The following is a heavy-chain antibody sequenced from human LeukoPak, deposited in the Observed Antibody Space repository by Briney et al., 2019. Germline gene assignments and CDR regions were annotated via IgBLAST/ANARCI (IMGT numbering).Heavy chain of an antibody. CDR2: ISSSGSTI. CDR1: GFTFSSYE. CDR3: AKAGPTDY. J-gene: IGHJ4*02. V-gene: IGHV3-48*03. Sequence: PGGSLRLSCAASGFTFSSYEMNWVRQAPGKGLEWVSYISSSGSTIYYADSVKGRFTISRDNSKNTLHLQMNTLRAEDTAVYYCAKAGPTDYWGQGTLVTVSS.